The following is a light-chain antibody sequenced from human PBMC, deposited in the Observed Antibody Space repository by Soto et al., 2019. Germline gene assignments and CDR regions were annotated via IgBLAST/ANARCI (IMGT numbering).Light chain of an antibody. V-gene: IGKV3-20*01. CDR3: QQYGSSPPVT. CDR1: QRVSDSC. CDR2: GAS. J-gene: IGKJ5*01. Sequence: EIVLTQSPGTLSLSPGESAALSCRASQRVSDSCLAWYQQKPGQAPRLLIYGASSRATGIPDRFSGSGSGTDFTLTMSRLEPEDFAVYYCQQYGSSPPVTFGQGTRLEI.